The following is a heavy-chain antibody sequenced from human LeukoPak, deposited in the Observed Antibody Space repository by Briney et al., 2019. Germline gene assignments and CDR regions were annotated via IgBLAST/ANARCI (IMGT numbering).Heavy chain of an antibody. CDR3: ARHMDWSFDY. J-gene: IGHJ4*02. Sequence: GGSLRLSCAPSGFTFSTYWMTWVRHSPGKGLEWVANIYPDGSEKYYVDSVKGRFTNSRDNAKNSLYLQMNNLRAEDTAVYYCARHMDWSFDYWGQGTLVTVSS. V-gene: IGHV3-7*01. D-gene: IGHD2-2*03. CDR2: IYPDGSEK. CDR1: GFTFSTYW.